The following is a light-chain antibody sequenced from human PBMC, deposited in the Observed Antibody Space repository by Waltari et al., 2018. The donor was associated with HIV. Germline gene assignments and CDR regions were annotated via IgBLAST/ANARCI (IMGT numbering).Light chain of an antibody. CDR1: KLGDKY. CDR3: QAWDSSTVV. Sequence: SYELTQPPSVSVSPGQTASITCSGDKLGDKYACWYQQKPGQSPVLVIYQESKQPSGSPERCPGSNSGNTATLTISGTHARDEADYYCQAWDSSTVVFGGGTKLTVL. J-gene: IGLJ2*01. CDR2: QES. V-gene: IGLV3-1*01.